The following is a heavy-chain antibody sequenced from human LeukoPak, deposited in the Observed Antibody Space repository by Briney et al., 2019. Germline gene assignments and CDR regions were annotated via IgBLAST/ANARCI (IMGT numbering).Heavy chain of an antibody. CDR2: MNPNSGNT. CDR3: ARLRRRGRTYYYYYSRDV. D-gene: IGHD4-17*01. V-gene: IGHV1-8*03. CDR1: GYTFTSYD. Sequence: ASVKVSCKASGYTFTSYDINWVRQATGQGLEWMGWMNPNSGNTGYAQKFQGRVTITTNTSISTAYMELSSLRSEDTAVYYCARLRRRGRTYYYYYSRDVGGKGTTVTVSS. J-gene: IGHJ6*03.